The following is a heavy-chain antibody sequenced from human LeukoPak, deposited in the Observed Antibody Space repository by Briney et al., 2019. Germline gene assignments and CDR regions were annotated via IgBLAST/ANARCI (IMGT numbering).Heavy chain of an antibody. J-gene: IGHJ3*02. CDR3: AKDGEDSSSWYGAFDI. CDR2: IWYDGSNK. D-gene: IGHD6-13*01. V-gene: IGHV3-30*02. CDR1: GFTFSSYG. Sequence: GGSLRLSCAASGFTFSSYGMHWVRQAPGKGLEWVAVIWYDGSNKYYADSVKGRFTISRDNSKNTLYLQMNSLSAEDTAVYYCAKDGEDSSSWYGAFDIWGQGTMVTVSS.